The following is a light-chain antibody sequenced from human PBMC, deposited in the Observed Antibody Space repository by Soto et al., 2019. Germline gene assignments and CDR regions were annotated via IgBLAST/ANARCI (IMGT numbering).Light chain of an antibody. CDR1: QSISNS. V-gene: IGKV1-5*03. Sequence: DIQMTQSPSTRSASVGDRVTMTCRASQSISNSLAWYQQQPGKAPKLLIYRASALQSGVPSRFSGSGSGTEFTLTIDSLQPDDFATFYCQQYSTYPLTFGGGTKADIK. CDR2: RAS. J-gene: IGKJ4*01. CDR3: QQYSTYPLT.